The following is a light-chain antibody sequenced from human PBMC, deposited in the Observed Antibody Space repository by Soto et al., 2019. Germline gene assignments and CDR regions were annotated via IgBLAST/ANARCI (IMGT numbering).Light chain of an antibody. V-gene: IGLV2-14*01. J-gene: IGLJ1*01. CDR3: SSYTSSSTLV. CDR1: SSDVGGYKY. CDR2: EVR. Sequence: QSGLTQSASVSGSPGQSITISCTGTSSDVGGYKYVSWYQQHPGKAPKLMIFEVRNRPSGVSNRFSGSKSGNTASLTISGFQAEDEADYYCSSYTSSSTLVFGTGTKVTVL.